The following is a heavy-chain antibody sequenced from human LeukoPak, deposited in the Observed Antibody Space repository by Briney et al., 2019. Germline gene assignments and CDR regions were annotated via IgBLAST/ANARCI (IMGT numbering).Heavy chain of an antibody. CDR1: GGSISSYY. CDR3: ARDRYNYDSSGYYPLYYYGMDV. V-gene: IGHV4-59*01. Sequence: SENLSLTCTVSGGSISSYYWSWIRQPPGKGLEWIGYIYYSGSTNYNPSLKSRVTISVDTSKNQFSLKLSSVTAADTAVYYCARDRYNYDSSGYYPLYYYGMDVWGQGTTVTVSS. J-gene: IGHJ6*02. CDR2: IYYSGST. D-gene: IGHD3-22*01.